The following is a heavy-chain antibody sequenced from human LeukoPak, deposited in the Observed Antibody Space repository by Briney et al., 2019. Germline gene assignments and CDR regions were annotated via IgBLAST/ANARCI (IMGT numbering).Heavy chain of an antibody. Sequence: SETLSLTCTVSGGSISSYYWSWIRQPPGKGLEWIGYIYYSGSTNYNPSLKSRVTISVDTSKNQFSLKLSSVTAADTAVYYCAKGLIVGATLKGWFDPWGQGTLVTVSS. J-gene: IGHJ5*02. CDR3: AKGLIVGATLKGWFDP. CDR1: GGSISSYY. D-gene: IGHD1-26*01. V-gene: IGHV4-59*01. CDR2: IYYSGST.